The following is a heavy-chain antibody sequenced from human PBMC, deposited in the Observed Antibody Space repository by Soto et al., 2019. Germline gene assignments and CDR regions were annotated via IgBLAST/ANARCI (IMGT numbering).Heavy chain of an antibody. CDR1: GFTFGNYA. CDR3: TTQFFLSSRKPPEYV. V-gene: IGHV3-23*01. CDR2: LSGSSLNT. Sequence: EVRLLESGGGLGQPGGSLRLSCEASGFTFGNYAMTWVRQGPGRGLEWVSALSGSSLNTYYADSVKGRFTISRDNSKNTMYLEMNSLRVDDTAVYYCTTQFFLSSRKPPEYVWGQGTPVAVSS. J-gene: IGHJ6*02.